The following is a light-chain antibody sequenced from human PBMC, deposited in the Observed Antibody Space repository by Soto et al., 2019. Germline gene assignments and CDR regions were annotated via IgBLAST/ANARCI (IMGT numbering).Light chain of an antibody. V-gene: IGLV2-14*01. CDR2: DVS. CDR1: SSDVGGYNY. Sequence: QSVLTQPASVSGAPGQSITISCTGNSSDVGGYNYVSWYQQHPGKAPKLMIYDVSNRPSGVSNRFSGSKSGNTASLTISGLQAEDEADYYCSSYTSSSTPLYVFGTGTKVTVL. CDR3: SSYTSSSTPLYV. J-gene: IGLJ1*01.